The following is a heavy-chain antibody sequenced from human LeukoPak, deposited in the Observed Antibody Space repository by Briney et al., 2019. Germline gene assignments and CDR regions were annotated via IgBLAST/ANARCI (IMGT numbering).Heavy chain of an antibody. CDR1: GFIFSSYS. V-gene: IGHV3-23*01. J-gene: IGHJ4*02. D-gene: IGHD2-8*01. CDR3: ANDGSCINDERHGDFEY. CDR2: ISGSGGNT. Sequence: GGSLGLSCAASGFIFSSYSMSWVRQAPGKGLEWVSTISGSGGNTYYADSVKGRFTISRDNSKNTVYLQMNSLRADDTAVYYCANDGSCINDERHGDFEYGGQETLVSVSS.